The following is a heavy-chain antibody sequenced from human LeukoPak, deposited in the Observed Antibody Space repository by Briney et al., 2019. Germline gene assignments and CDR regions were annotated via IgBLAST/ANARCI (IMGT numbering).Heavy chain of an antibody. CDR1: GFTFSSYS. CDR3: ARDGAIGDGYNWDY. J-gene: IGHJ4*02. CDR2: ISSGSTYV. Sequence: GGSLRLSCAASGFTFSSYSMNWVRQAPGKGLEWVSSISSGSTYVYYADSVQGRFTISRDNAKNTLYLQMNSLRAEDTAVYYCARDGAIGDGYNWDYWGQGTLVTVSS. V-gene: IGHV3-21*01. D-gene: IGHD5-24*01.